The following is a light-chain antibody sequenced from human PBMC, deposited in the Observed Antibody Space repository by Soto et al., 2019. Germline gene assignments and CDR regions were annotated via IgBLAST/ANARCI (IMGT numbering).Light chain of an antibody. Sequence: QSALTQPRSVSGSPGQSVTISCTGISTDGGGYSSVSWYQQHPGKPPKLIMYEGSYRPSGVSNRFSGSKSGNTASLTILGLRSEDEADYYCSSRTTNTTVVFGGGTKLTVL. CDR2: EGS. CDR3: SSRTTNTTVV. V-gene: IGLV2-14*01. CDR1: STDGGGYSS. J-gene: IGLJ2*01.